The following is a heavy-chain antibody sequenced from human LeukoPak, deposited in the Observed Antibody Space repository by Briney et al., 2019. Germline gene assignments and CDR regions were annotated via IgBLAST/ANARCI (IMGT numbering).Heavy chain of an antibody. CDR1: GGTFSSYA. Sequence: GASVKVSCKASGGTFSSYAISWVRQAPGQGLEWMGRINPNSGGTNYAQKFQGRVTMTRDTSISTAYMELSRLRSDDTAVYYCAREEYSYAFDYWGQGTLVTVSS. V-gene: IGHV1-2*06. J-gene: IGHJ4*02. CDR2: INPNSGGT. D-gene: IGHD5-18*01. CDR3: AREEYSYAFDY.